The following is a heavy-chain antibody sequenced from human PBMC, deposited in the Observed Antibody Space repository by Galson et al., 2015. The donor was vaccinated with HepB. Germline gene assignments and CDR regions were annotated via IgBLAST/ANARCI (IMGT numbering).Heavy chain of an antibody. J-gene: IGHJ6*02. CDR1: GFTFRYW. CDR2: VTNDGSGT. Sequence: SLRLSCAGSGFTFRYWMHWVRQAPGKGLVWVSRVTNDGSGTVYADSVKGRFTGSRDNAKNTLYLQMNSLRVEDTGVYYCARDINYGIDVWGQGTTVTVSS. V-gene: IGHV3-74*01. CDR3: ARDINYGIDV.